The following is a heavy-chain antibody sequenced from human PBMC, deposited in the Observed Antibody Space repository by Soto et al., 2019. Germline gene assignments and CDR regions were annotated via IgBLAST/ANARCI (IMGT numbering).Heavy chain of an antibody. D-gene: IGHD3-10*01. V-gene: IGHV4-59*01. J-gene: IGHJ4*02. Sequence: PSEILSLTCTVSGGSISSYYWSWIRQPPGKGLEWIGYIYYSGSTNYNPSLKSRVTISVDTSKNQFSLKLSSVTAADTAVYYCARTPVLLWFGQFLFDYWGQGTLVTVSS. CDR2: IYYSGST. CDR1: GGSISSYY. CDR3: ARTPVLLWFGQFLFDY.